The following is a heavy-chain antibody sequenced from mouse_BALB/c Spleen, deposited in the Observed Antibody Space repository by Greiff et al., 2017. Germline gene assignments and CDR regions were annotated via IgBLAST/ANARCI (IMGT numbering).Heavy chain of an antibody. CDR2: ISNGGGST. Sequence: DVMLVESGGGLVQPGGSLKLSCAASGFTFSSYTMSWVRQTPEKRLEWVAYISNGGGSTYYPDTVKGRFTISRDNAKNTLYLQMSSLKSEDTAMYYCTRHVRYDEEGAMDYWGQGTSVTVSS. CDR1: GFTFSSYT. J-gene: IGHJ4*01. D-gene: IGHD2-14*01. V-gene: IGHV5-12-2*01. CDR3: TRHVRYDEEGAMDY.